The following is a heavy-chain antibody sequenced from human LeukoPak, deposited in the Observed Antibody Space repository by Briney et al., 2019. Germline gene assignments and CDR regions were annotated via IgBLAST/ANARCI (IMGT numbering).Heavy chain of an antibody. CDR1: GLTFSSNA. D-gene: IGHD6-19*01. V-gene: IGHV3-64*01. CDR2: ISSNGGST. CDR3: ARSIAVAGRDWFDP. J-gene: IGHJ5*02. Sequence: GGSLRLSCAASGLTFSSNAMHWVRQAPGKGLGYVSAISSNGGSTYYANSVKGRFTISRDNSKNTLYLQMGSLRAEDMAVYYCARSIAVAGRDWFDPWGQGTLVTVSS.